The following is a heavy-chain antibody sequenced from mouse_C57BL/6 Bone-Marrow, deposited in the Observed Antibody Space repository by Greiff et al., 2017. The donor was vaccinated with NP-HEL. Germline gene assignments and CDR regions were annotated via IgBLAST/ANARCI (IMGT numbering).Heavy chain of an antibody. CDR3: ASPYYYGSSYYYFDY. Sequence: VKLMESGAELVRPGASVKLSCKASGYTFTDYYINWVKQRPGQGLEWIARIYPGSGNTYYNEKFKGKATLTAEKSSSTAYMQLSSLTSEDSAVYFCASPYYYGSSYYYFDYWGQGTTLTVSS. D-gene: IGHD1-1*01. V-gene: IGHV1-76*01. CDR1: GYTFTDYY. J-gene: IGHJ2*01. CDR2: IYPGSGNT.